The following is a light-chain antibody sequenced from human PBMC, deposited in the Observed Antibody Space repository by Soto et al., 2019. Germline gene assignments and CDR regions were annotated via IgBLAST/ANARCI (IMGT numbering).Light chain of an antibody. J-gene: IGKJ3*01. Sequence: EIVLTQSPGTLSLSPGERATLSCRASQSVSSSYLAWYQQKPGQAPRLLIYGASSRATGIPDRFSASGSGTDFTLTISRLESEDFAVYYCQQHASSFTFGPGPKVDIK. CDR2: GAS. CDR3: QQHASSFT. V-gene: IGKV3-20*01. CDR1: QSVSSSY.